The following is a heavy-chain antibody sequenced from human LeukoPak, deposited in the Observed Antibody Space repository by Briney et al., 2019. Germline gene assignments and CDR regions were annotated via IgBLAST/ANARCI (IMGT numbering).Heavy chain of an antibody. CDR1: GYTFPSYF. CDR2: INPTGGST. J-gene: IGHJ4*02. D-gene: IGHD6-6*01. CDR3: ARTAARRFDY. Sequence: ASVKVSCKASGYTFPSYFMHWVRQAPGQGLEWMGIINPTGGSTTYAQKFQGRVTMTRDTSTSTVYMELSSLRSDDTAVYYCARTAARRFDYWGQGTLATVSS. V-gene: IGHV1-46*01.